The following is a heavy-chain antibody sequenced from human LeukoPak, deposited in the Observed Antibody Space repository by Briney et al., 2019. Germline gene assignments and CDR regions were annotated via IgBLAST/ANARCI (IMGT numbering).Heavy chain of an antibody. CDR3: TRVIVEVPGISDYCDY. D-gene: IGHD2-2*01. CDR1: GFTVSSNY. V-gene: IGHV3-7*05. J-gene: IGHJ4*02. Sequence: GGSLRLSCAASGFTVSSNYMSWVRQAPGKGLEWVANIQQDGSDKYYVDSVKGRFTISRDNAKNSLYLQMNSLRAEDTAMYYCTRVIVEVPGISDYCDYWGQGTLVTVSS. CDR2: IQQDGSDK.